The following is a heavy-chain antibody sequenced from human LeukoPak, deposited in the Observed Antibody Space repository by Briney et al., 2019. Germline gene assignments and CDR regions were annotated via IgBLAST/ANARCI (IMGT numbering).Heavy chain of an antibody. CDR3: ARGGGFGVLLHFPHWFDP. J-gene: IGHJ5*02. V-gene: IGHV4-34*01. Sequence: SETLSLTCAVSGGSFTGYYWSWIRQSPGTGLEWIGEINHRGSANYNPSLKSRVTISLNTSVTHFALRLGSVTAADTAIYYCARGGGFGVLLHFPHWFDPWGQGSLVTVSS. CDR2: INHRGSA. CDR1: GGSFTGYY. D-gene: IGHD3-10*01.